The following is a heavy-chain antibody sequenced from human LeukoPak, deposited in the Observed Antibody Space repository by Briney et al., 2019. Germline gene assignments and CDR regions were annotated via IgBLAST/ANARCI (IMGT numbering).Heavy chain of an antibody. V-gene: IGHV4-59*01. CDR1: GGSISSYY. J-gene: IGHJ4*02. CDR3: ARENYVWGSYRFFDY. Sequence: PLETLSLTCTVSGGSISSYYWSWIRQPPGKGLEWIGYIYYSGSTNYNPSLKSRVTISVDTSKNQFSLKLSSVTAADTAVYYCARENYVWGSYRFFDYWGQGTLVTVSS. CDR2: IYYSGST. D-gene: IGHD3-16*02.